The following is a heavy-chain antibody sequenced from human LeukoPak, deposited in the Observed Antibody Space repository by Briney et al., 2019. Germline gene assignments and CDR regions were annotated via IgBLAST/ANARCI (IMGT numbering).Heavy chain of an antibody. CDR1: GFTFSSYG. CDR2: IRYDGSNK. Sequence: PGGSLRLSCAASGFTFSSYGMHWVRQAPGKGLEWVAFIRYDGSNKYYADSVKGRFTISRDNSKNTLYLQMNSLRAEDTAVYYCARAGSSSWYSNRFDPWGQGTLVTVSS. CDR3: ARAGSSSWYSNRFDP. V-gene: IGHV3-30*02. J-gene: IGHJ5*02. D-gene: IGHD6-13*01.